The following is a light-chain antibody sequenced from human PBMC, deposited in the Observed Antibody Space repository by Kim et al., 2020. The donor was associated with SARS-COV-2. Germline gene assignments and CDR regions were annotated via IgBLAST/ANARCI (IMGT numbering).Light chain of an antibody. CDR2: DSS. J-gene: IGKJ2*01. Sequence: PGERATLSCRASQSVSSNYLAWYQQKPGQAPRPLKYDSSSRAAGIPDRFSGSGSGTDFTLTVSRLEPEDFAGYYCQQYGNSPFPFGQGTKLE. V-gene: IGKV3-20*01. CDR3: QQYGNSPFP. CDR1: QSVSSNY.